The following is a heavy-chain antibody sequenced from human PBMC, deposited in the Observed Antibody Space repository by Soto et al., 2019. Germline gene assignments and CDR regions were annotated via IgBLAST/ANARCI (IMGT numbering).Heavy chain of an antibody. CDR2: IYYSGST. J-gene: IGHJ4*02. D-gene: IGHD5-18*01. CDR3: ARESTAMVWDY. Sequence: QVQLQESGPGLVKPSETLCLTCTVSGGSISSYYWSWIRQPPGKGLEWIGYIYYSGSTNYNPSLKSRVTISVDTSKNQFSLKLSSVTAADTAVYYCARESTAMVWDYWGQGTLVTVSS. CDR1: GGSISSYY. V-gene: IGHV4-59*01.